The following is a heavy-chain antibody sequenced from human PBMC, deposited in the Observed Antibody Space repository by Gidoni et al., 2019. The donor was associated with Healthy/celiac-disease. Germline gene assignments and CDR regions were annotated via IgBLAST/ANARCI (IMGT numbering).Heavy chain of an antibody. J-gene: IGHJ6*02. V-gene: IGHV4-4*07. CDR3: ARDTYYDFWSGTYGMDV. D-gene: IGHD3-3*01. Sequence: QVQLQESGPGLVKPSDPLSPTCTVSGGSISSYYWTWIREPAGKGLEWIGRTYTSGSTNYNPSLKSLVTMSVDTSKNQFSLKLSSVTAADTAVYYCARDTYYDFWSGTYGMDVWGQGTTVTVSS. CDR1: GGSISSYY. CDR2: TYTSGST.